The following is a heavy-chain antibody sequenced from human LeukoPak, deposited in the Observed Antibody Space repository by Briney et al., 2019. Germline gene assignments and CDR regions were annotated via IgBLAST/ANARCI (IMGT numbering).Heavy chain of an antibody. D-gene: IGHD6-13*01. V-gene: IGHV3-23*01. CDR3: AKDREQQPLGGAFDI. CDR2: ISGSGGST. J-gene: IGHJ3*02. CDR1: GFTFSSYA. Sequence: GGSLRLSCAASGFTFSSYAMSWVRQAPGKGLEWVSAISGSGGSTYYADSVKGRFTISRDNSKNALYLQMNSLRAEDTAVYYCAKDREQQPLGGAFDIWGQGTMVTVSS.